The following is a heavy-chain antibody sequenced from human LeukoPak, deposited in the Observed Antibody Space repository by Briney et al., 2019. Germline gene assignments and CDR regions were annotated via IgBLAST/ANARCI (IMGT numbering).Heavy chain of an antibody. CDR2: ISGSGGST. CDR3: ASRHGYSYGYRATIEAFDI. J-gene: IGHJ3*02. Sequence: GGSLRLSCAASGFTFDDYAMHWVRQAPGKGLEWVSAISGSGGSTYYADSVRGRFTISRDNSKNTLYLQMNSLRAEDTAVYYCASRHGYSYGYRATIEAFDIWGQGTMVTVSS. V-gene: IGHV3-23*01. D-gene: IGHD5-18*01. CDR1: GFTFDDYA.